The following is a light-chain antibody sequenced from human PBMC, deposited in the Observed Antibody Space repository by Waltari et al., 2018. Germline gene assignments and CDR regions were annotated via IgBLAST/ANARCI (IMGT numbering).Light chain of an antibody. CDR2: WAS. Sequence: DFVLPHSPDPLACPLGERATINCKSNQSVLYSSNNNNYLAWYQQKPRQPPKLLIYWASTRESGVPDRFSGSGSGTDFTLAISSLQAEDVAVYYCQQYYTTPWTFGQGTKVEI. CDR1: QSVLYSSNNNNY. J-gene: IGKJ1*01. CDR3: QQYYTTPWT. V-gene: IGKV4-1*01.